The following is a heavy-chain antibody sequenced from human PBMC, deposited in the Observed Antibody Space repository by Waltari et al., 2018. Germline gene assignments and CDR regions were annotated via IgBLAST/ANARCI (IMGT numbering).Heavy chain of an antibody. D-gene: IGHD2-15*01. V-gene: IGHV4-30-4*08. Sequence: QVQLQESGPGLVKPSQTLSLTCTVSGGSISSDDYCWNWIRQPPGKGLEWIGYIFYSGSTYYNPSLKSRVTISVETSKTQFSLKLSSVTAADTAVYYCARDSVVAGGGFDYWGQGTLVTVSS. CDR3: ARDSVVAGGGFDY. CDR2: IFYSGST. CDR1: GGSISSDDYC. J-gene: IGHJ4*02.